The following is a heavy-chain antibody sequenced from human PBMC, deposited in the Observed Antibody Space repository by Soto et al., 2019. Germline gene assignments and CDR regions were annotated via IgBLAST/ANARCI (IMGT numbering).Heavy chain of an antibody. Sequence: PSETLSLTCTVSGGSINSYYWSWIRQPAGKGLEWIGRIYTSGSTNYNPSLKSRVTMSVDTSKNQFFLKLSSVTAADTAVYYCASLYRPSRVVGVNRHWYFDLWGRGTLVTVSS. D-gene: IGHD2-21*01. J-gene: IGHJ2*01. CDR1: GGSINSYY. CDR2: IYTSGST. CDR3: ASLYRPSRVVGVNRHWYFDL. V-gene: IGHV4-4*07.